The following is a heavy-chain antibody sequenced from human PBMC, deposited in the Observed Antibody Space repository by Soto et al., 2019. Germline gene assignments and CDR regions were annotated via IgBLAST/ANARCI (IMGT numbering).Heavy chain of an antibody. CDR1: GYSFTGYW. CDR2: IYPGDSDT. CDR3: AREVCGGSCTDAFDI. D-gene: IGHD2-15*01. Sequence: PGESLKISCKGSGYSFTGYWIGWVRQMPGKGLEWMGIIYPGDSDTRYSPSFQGQVTISADKSISTAYLQWSSLKASDTAMYYCAREVCGGSCTDAFDIWGQGTMVTVSS. V-gene: IGHV5-51*01. J-gene: IGHJ3*02.